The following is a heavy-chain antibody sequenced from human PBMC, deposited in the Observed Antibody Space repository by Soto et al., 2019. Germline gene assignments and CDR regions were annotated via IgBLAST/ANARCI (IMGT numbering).Heavy chain of an antibody. Sequence: KPSETLSLTCTVSGGSISSSSYYWGWIRQPPGKGLEWIGSIYYSGSTYYNPSLKSRFTITVDPSQNQFSLKLSSATAAXPAAXYSPANGRQLFSCPWFDPGAXXPWSPSPQ. D-gene: IGHD2-2*01. CDR1: GGSISSSSYY. V-gene: IGHV4-39*03. J-gene: IGHJ5*02. CDR3: PANGRQLFSCPWFDP. CDR2: IYYSGST.